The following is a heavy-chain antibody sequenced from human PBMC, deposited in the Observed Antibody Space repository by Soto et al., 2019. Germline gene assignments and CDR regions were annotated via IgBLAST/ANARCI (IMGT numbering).Heavy chain of an antibody. CDR3: AREVEGSYSPADF. CDR2: VSSYNGNT. V-gene: IGHV1-18*01. D-gene: IGHD3-10*01. CDR1: GYTFTDHG. J-gene: IGHJ4*02. Sequence: QVQLVQSGPEVKKPGASVTVSCKTSGYTFTDHGIDWVRQAPGQGLEWVGWVSSYNGNTNYAYNLKDRVIMTTDASRSTAYMELRSLRSDDTAVYYCAREVEGSYSPADFWGQGTPVTVSS.